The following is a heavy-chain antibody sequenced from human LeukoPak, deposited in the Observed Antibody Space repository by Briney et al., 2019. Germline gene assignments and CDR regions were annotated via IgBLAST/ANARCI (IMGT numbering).Heavy chain of an antibody. CDR3: ARVGRREMYYDFWSGYYWDY. D-gene: IGHD3-3*01. CDR2: IIPILGIA. V-gene: IGHV1-69*04. Sequence: ASVKVSCKASGGTFSIYAISWVRQAPGQGLEWMGRIIPILGIANYAQKFQGRVTITADKSTSTAYMELSSLRSDDTAVYYCARVGRREMYYDFWSGYYWDYWGQGTLVTVSS. J-gene: IGHJ4*02. CDR1: GGTFSIYA.